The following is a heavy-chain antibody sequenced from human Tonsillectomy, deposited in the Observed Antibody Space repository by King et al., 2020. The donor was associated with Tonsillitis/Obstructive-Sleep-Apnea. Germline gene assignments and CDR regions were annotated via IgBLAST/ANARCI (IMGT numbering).Heavy chain of an antibody. D-gene: IGHD6-19*01. Sequence: TLKESGPTLMKPTQTLTLTCTFSGFSLSTIGVGVCWFRQPPRKALEWLALISWDDATRYSPALKTRLTITNYTSKNQVVLTMTNLDPVDTATYYCAHRREGGSGWFFDYWGQGTLVTVSS. V-gene: IGHV2-5*02. CDR1: GFSLSTIGVG. CDR3: AHRREGGSGWFFDY. J-gene: IGHJ4*02. CDR2: ISWDDAT.